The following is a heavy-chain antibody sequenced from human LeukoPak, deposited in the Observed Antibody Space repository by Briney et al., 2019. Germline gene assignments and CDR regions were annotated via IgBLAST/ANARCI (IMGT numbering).Heavy chain of an antibody. Sequence: GGSLRLSCAASGFSFSSYGMHWVRQAPGKGLEWVSAISGSGGSTYYADSVKGRFTISRDNSKNTLYLQMNSLRAEDTAVYYCAKEGDSYGYENYFDYWGQGTLVTVSS. CDR1: GFSFSSYG. D-gene: IGHD5-18*01. V-gene: IGHV3-23*01. J-gene: IGHJ4*02. CDR3: AKEGDSYGYENYFDY. CDR2: ISGSGGST.